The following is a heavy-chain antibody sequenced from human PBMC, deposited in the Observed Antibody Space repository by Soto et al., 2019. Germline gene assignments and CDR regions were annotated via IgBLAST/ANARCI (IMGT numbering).Heavy chain of an antibody. J-gene: IGHJ6*02. CDR1: VASCRSPTDY. D-gene: IGHD1-1*01. Sequence: PSEALSLTCTVSVASCRSPTDYWNWILQPPGKPLEWIGYISYVGSTNYKPSLKSRVTISLDTSNDQFSLKLSSVTAADTAVYYCAKPRDNNINNDQALDVWGPGTTVTVSS. CDR3: AKPRDNNINNDQALDV. CDR2: ISYVGST. V-gene: IGHV4-61*01.